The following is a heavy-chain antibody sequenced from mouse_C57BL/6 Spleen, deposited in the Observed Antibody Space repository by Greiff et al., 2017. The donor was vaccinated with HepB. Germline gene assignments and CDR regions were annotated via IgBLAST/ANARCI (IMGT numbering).Heavy chain of an antibody. V-gene: IGHV1-55*01. Sequence: QVQLQQPGAELVRPGASVKMSCKASGYTFTSYWITWVKQRPGQGLEWIGDIYPGSGSTNYNEKFKSKATLTVDTSSSTAYMQLSSLTSEDSAVYYCARSPLYGSSYVLDYWGQGTTLTVSS. J-gene: IGHJ2*01. D-gene: IGHD1-1*01. CDR2: IYPGSGST. CDR1: GYTFTSYW. CDR3: ARSPLYGSSYVLDY.